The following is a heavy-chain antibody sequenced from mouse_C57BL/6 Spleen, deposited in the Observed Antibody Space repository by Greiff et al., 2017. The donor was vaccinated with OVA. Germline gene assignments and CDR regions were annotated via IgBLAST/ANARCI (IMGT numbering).Heavy chain of an antibody. CDR1: GFNITDYY. CDR3: ARWGTGEAHWYGGV. D-gene: IGHD1-1*01. V-gene: IGHV14-2*01. Sequence: EVKLMESGAALVKPGASVKLSCTASGFNITDYYMHWVKQRTEQGLEWIGRIDPEDGETKYAPKFQGKAPITADTSSNTAYLQLSSLTSEDTAVDYCARWGTGEAHWYGGVWGTGTTVTVSS. J-gene: IGHJ1*03. CDR2: IDPEDGET.